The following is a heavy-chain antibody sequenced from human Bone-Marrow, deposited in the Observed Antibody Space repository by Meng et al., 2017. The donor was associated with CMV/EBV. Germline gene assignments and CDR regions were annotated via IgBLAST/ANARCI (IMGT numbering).Heavy chain of an antibody. CDR1: GYSFTSYW. Sequence: GGSLRLSCKGSGYSFTSYWIGWVRQMPGKGLEWMGIIYPGDSDTRYSPSFQGQVTISADKSISTAYLQWSSLKASDTAMYYCARHPGNHRRRHWFEPWGQGTLVTVSS. J-gene: IGHJ5*02. D-gene: IGHD4-23*01. CDR3: ARHPGNHRRRHWFEP. V-gene: IGHV5-51*01. CDR2: IYPGDSDT.